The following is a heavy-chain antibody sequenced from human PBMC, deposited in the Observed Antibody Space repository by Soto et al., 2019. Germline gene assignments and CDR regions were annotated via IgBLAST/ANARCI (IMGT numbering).Heavy chain of an antibody. CDR3: ARWVVGYSGYDYFDY. D-gene: IGHD5-12*01. CDR1: GGSISSGDYY. CDR2: IYYSGST. V-gene: IGHV4-30-4*01. Sequence: SETLSLTCTVSGGSISSGDYYWSWIRQPPGKGLEWIGHIYYSGSTYYNPSLKSRVTISVDTSKNQFSLKLSSVTAADKAVYYCARWVVGYSGYDYFDYWGQGTLVTVSS. J-gene: IGHJ4*02.